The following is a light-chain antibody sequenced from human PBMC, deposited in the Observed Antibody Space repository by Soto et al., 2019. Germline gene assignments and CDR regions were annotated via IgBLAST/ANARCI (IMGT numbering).Light chain of an antibody. J-gene: IGKJ4*01. CDR2: AAS. CDR1: QTISRY. CDR3: QQSFSTPRTLT. V-gene: IGKV1-39*01. Sequence: DIQMTQSPSSLSASVGDRVTITCRASQTISRYLNWYQHKPGKAPKILIYAASSLQSGVPSRFSGSGSGTDFTLTISNLQPEDFATYYCQQSFSTPRTLTFGGGTKVEI.